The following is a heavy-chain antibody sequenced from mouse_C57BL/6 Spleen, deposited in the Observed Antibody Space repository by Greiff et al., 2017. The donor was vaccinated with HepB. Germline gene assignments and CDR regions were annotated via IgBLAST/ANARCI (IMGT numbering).Heavy chain of an antibody. Sequence: LVESGAELVRPGTSVKVSCKASGYAFTNYLIEWVKQRPGQGLEWIGVINPGSGGTNYNEKFKGKATLTADKSSSTAYMQLSSLTSEDSAVYFCARGSGLYAMDYWGQGTSVTVSS. D-gene: IGHD1-3*01. CDR1: GYAFTNYL. CDR3: ARGSGLYAMDY. J-gene: IGHJ4*01. CDR2: INPGSGGT. V-gene: IGHV1-54*01.